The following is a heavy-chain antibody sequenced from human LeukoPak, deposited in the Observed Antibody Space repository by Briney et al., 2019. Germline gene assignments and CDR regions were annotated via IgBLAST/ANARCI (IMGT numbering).Heavy chain of an antibody. Sequence: MTSETLSLTRTVSGGSISSYYWSWIRQPPGKGLEWIGYIYYSGSTNYNPSLKSRVTISVDTSKNLFSLKLSSVTAADTAVYHCAREAMYSYGNNFDYWGQGTLVTVSS. CDR2: IYYSGST. CDR3: AREAMYSYGNNFDY. V-gene: IGHV4-59*01. CDR1: GGSISSYY. D-gene: IGHD5-18*01. J-gene: IGHJ4*02.